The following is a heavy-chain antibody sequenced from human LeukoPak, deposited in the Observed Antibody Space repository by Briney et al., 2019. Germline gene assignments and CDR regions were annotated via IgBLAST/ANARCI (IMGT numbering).Heavy chain of an antibody. J-gene: IGHJ6*03. CDR2: IKQDGSEK. D-gene: IGHD3-3*01. Sequence: GGSLRLSCAASGFTFSSYWMSWVRQAPGKGLEWVANIKQDGSEKYYVDSVKGRFTISRDNAKNSLYLQMNSLRAEDTAVYYCARVFEHYDFWNGYSYYYYMDVWGKGTTVTVSS. V-gene: IGHV3-7*01. CDR3: ARVFEHYDFWNGYSYYYYMDV. CDR1: GFTFSSYW.